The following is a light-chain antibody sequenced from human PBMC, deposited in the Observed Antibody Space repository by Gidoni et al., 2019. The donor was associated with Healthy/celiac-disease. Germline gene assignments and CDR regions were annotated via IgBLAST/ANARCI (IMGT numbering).Light chain of an antibody. CDR2: GAS. Sequence: EIVLTQSPGTLSLSQGERDTRSCRASQSFSSSYLAWYKQKPGQAPRLLIYGASSRATGIPDRFSGSGSGTDFTLTISRLEPEDFAVYYCQQYGSSPETFGQGTKVEIK. J-gene: IGKJ1*01. V-gene: IGKV3-20*01. CDR3: QQYGSSPET. CDR1: QSFSSSY.